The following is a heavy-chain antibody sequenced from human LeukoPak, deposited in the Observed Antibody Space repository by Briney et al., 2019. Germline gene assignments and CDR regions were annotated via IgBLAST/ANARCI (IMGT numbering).Heavy chain of an antibody. CDR1: GFTFSWFE. J-gene: IGHJ4*02. CDR3: TREQDREAAATIVGDY. D-gene: IGHD3-22*01. V-gene: IGHV3-48*03. CDR2: ISTGTYI. Sequence: GGSLRLSCAASGFTFSWFELNRVRQAPGKGLEWVSHISTGTYIAYADSVKGRFTISRDNARNSLYLEMNSLRAEDTAVYYCTREQDREAAATIVGDYWGQGALVTVSS.